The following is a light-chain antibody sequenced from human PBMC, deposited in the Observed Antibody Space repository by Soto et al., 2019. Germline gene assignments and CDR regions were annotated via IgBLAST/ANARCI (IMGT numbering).Light chain of an antibody. CDR3: QGWDSGPYI. J-gene: IGLJ1*01. Sequence: SYELTQPLSVSVSPGQTASITCSGDKLETKYVAWYQQRPGQSPILVMYQNDKRPSGIPERFSGSNSVNTATLTIRGTQAMDEADYYCQGWDSGPYILGAGTKVTVL. CDR2: QND. CDR1: KLETKY. V-gene: IGLV3-1*01.